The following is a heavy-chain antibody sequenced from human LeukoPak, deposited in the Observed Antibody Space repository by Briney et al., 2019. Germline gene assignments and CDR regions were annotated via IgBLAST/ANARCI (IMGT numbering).Heavy chain of an antibody. D-gene: IGHD3-22*01. Sequence: GGSLRLSCAASGFTFSNYWMHWVRQAPGKGLVWVSRIKTDGSRTNYADFVKGRFTISRDNAKNTLYLQMNSLRAEDTAVYYCARDHYYDSSGYDVDYWGQGTLVTVSS. CDR1: GFTFSNYW. CDR3: ARDHYYDSSGYDVDY. CDR2: IKTDGSRT. J-gene: IGHJ4*02. V-gene: IGHV3-74*01.